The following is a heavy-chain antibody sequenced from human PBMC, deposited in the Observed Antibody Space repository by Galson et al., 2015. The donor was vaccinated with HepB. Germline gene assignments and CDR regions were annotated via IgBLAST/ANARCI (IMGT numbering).Heavy chain of an antibody. CDR2: ISSSGDAV. CDR1: GFTFSSFS. CDR3: ARDLGVHAGDY. D-gene: IGHD3-16*01. J-gene: IGHJ4*02. V-gene: IGHV3-48*01. Sequence: SLRLSCAASGFTFSSFSIHWARQAPGKGLEWLSYISSSGDAVHYADSVRGRFTISRDNAKNSLFLQMNSLRVEDTAVYYCARDLGVHAGDYWGQGTLVTVSS.